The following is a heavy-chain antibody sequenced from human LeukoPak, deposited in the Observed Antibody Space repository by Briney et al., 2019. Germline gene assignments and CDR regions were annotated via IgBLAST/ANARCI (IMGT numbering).Heavy chain of an antibody. Sequence: SETLSLTCTVSGGSFSTYYWSWIRQSPGKGLEWIGFIYVSGSSSYNPSLKSRVTISVDTSKNQFSLKLSSVTAADTAVYYCARVIAAAGTPLFDYWGQGTLVTVSS. D-gene: IGHD6-13*01. CDR3: ARVIAAAGTPLFDY. J-gene: IGHJ4*02. CDR1: GGSFSTYY. CDR2: IYVSGSS. V-gene: IGHV4-59*01.